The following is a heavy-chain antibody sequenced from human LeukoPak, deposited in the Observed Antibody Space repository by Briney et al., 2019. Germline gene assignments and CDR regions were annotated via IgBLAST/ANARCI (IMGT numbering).Heavy chain of an antibody. CDR2: ISSSSTYI. Sequence: GGSLRLSCAASGFTFSSYAMDWVRQAPGKGLEWVSAISSSSTYIFYADSVKGRFTISRDNADNSLYLQMNSLRAEDTAVYYCAREGRSYYGMDVWGQGTTVTVSS. CDR1: GFTFSSYA. J-gene: IGHJ6*02. CDR3: AREGRSYYGMDV. V-gene: IGHV3-21*06. D-gene: IGHD2-15*01.